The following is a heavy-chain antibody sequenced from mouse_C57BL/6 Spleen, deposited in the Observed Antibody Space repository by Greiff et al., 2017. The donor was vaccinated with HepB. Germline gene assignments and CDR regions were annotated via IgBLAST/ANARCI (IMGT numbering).Heavy chain of an antibody. J-gene: IGHJ3*01. CDR1: GYTFTSYW. CDR3: ARSGSNYEGVWFAY. Sequence: QVHVKQPGAELVKPGASVKMSCKASGYTFTSYWITWVKQRPGQGLEWIGDIYPGSGSTNYNEKFKSKATLTVDTSSSTAYMQLSSLTSEDSAVYYCARSGSNYEGVWFAYWGQGTLVTVSA. CDR2: IYPGSGST. D-gene: IGHD2-5*01. V-gene: IGHV1-55*01.